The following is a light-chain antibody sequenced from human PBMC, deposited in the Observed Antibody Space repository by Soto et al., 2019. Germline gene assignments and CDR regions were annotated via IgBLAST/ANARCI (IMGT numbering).Light chain of an antibody. CDR3: QQYDQWST. CDR1: QSVRSN. Sequence: EIVMTQSPATLSVSPGERASLSCRASQSVRSNLAWYQQKPGQAPRLIIYGASIRATGIPARFSGSGSGTEYSLTISSLQSEDFGVYFCQQYDQWSTFGQGTKVDIK. V-gene: IGKV3-15*01. J-gene: IGKJ1*01. CDR2: GAS.